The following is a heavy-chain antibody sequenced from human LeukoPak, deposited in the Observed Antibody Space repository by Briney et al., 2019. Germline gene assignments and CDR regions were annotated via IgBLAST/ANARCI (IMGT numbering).Heavy chain of an antibody. CDR2: IYYSGST. Sequence: PSETLSLTCTVSGGSISSYYWSWIRQPPGKGLEWIGYIYYSGSTNYNPSLKSRVTISVDTSKNQFSLKLSSVTAADTAVYYCARLSGSSEVDYWGQGTLVTVPS. J-gene: IGHJ4*02. D-gene: IGHD3-10*01. CDR3: ARLSGSSEVDY. CDR1: GGSISSYY. V-gene: IGHV4-59*08.